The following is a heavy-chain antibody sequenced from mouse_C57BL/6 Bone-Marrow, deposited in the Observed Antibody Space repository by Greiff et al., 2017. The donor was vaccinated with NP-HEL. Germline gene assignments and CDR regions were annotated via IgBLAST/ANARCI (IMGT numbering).Heavy chain of an antibody. J-gene: IGHJ1*03. CDR2: INPNNGGT. D-gene: IGHD1-1*01. CDR1: GYTFTDYN. V-gene: IGHV1-22*01. Sequence: EVQLQQSGPELVKPGASVKMSCKASGYTFTDYNMHWVKQSHGKSLEWIGYINPNNGGTSYNQKFKGKATLTVNKSSSTAYMELRSLTSEDSAVYYCAREGDYYGSSAYWYFDVWGTGTTVTVSS. CDR3: AREGDYYGSSAYWYFDV.